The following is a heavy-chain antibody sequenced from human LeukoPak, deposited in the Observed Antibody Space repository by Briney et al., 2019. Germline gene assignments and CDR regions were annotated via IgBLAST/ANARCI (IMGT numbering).Heavy chain of an antibody. Sequence: GGCLRLSCSAPGITLGDYAVSWVRQAPGEGLEWISFIRVKAFGRTTEYAASVRGRFTISRDDCNNIAYLQMNSLKTEDTAVYFCTRDHNNVFDYWGQGTLVTVSS. J-gene: IGHJ4*02. CDR2: IRVKAFGRTT. V-gene: IGHV3-49*04. D-gene: IGHD1/OR15-1a*01. CDR3: TRDHNNVFDY. CDR1: GITLGDYA.